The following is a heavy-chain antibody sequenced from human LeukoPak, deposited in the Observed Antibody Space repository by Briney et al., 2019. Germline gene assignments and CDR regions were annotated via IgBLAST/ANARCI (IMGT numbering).Heavy chain of an antibody. Sequence: GGTLRLSCAASGFTFSSYGMSWVRQAPGKGLEWVSAISGSGSTIYYADSVKGRFTISRDNAKNSLYLQMNSLRAEDTAVYYCAREGSSSGWYDSGYYYYMDVWGKGTTVTVSS. CDR3: AREGSSSGWYDSGYYYYMDV. V-gene: IGHV3-21*04. J-gene: IGHJ6*03. D-gene: IGHD6-19*01. CDR2: ISGSGSTI. CDR1: GFTFSSYG.